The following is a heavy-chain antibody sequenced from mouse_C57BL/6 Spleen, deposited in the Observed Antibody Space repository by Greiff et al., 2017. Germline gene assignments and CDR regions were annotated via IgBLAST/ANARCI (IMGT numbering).Heavy chain of an antibody. CDR1: GYTFTSYW. CDR2: IDPSDSET. Sequence: QVQLQQPGAELVRPGSSVKLSCKASGYTFTSYWMHWVKQRPIQGLEWIGNIDPSDSETHYNQKFKDKATLTVDKSSSTAYMQLSSLTSEDSAVYYCARDYGNYGVGFYAMDYWGQGTSVTVSS. D-gene: IGHD2-1*01. V-gene: IGHV1-52*01. J-gene: IGHJ4*01. CDR3: ARDYGNYGVGFYAMDY.